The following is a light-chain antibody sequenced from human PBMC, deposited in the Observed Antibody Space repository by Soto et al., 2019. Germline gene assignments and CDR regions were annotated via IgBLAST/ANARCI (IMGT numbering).Light chain of an antibody. CDR1: SSNIGSNY. V-gene: IGLV1-47*01. Sequence: QSVLTQPPSASGTPGQRVTISCSGSSSNIGSNYVYWYQQLPGTVPQLLIYRNSERPSGVPDRFSGSKSGTSASLAISGLRSEDEADYYCAAWDESLSGVVFGGGTKVTV. CDR2: RNS. J-gene: IGLJ2*01. CDR3: AAWDESLSGVV.